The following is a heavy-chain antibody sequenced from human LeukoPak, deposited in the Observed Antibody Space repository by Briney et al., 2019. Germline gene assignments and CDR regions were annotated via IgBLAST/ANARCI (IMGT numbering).Heavy chain of an antibody. CDR1: GFTFSNVW. J-gene: IGHJ5*02. CDR3: ARGHSSSPNWFDP. CDR2: IKQDGSEK. Sequence: GGSLRLSCAASGFTFSNVWMSWVRRAPGKGLEWVASIKQDGSEKYYVDSVKGRFTISRDNAKNSLYLQMNSLRAEDTAVYYCARGHSSSPNWFDPWGQGTLVTVSS. V-gene: IGHV3-7*04. D-gene: IGHD6-13*01.